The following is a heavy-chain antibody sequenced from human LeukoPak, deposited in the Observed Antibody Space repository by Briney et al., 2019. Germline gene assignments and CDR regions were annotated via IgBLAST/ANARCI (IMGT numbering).Heavy chain of an antibody. J-gene: IGHJ5*02. Sequence: PSETLSLTCTVSGGSISSYYWSWIRPPPGKGLEWIGYIYYSGSTNYNPSLRSRVTISVDTSKNQFSLKLSSVTAADTAVYYCARVHNYDSSGNDWFDPWGQGTLVTVSS. D-gene: IGHD3-22*01. CDR1: GGSISSYY. CDR3: ARVHNYDSSGNDWFDP. CDR2: IYYSGST. V-gene: IGHV4-59*01.